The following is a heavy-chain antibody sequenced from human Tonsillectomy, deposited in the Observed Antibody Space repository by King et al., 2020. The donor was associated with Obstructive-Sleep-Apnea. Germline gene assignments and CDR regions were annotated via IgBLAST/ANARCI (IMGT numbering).Heavy chain of an antibody. D-gene: IGHD2-15*01. CDR1: GFSLSNVRMG. V-gene: IGHV2-26*01. J-gene: IGHJ4*02. CDR3: ARIRGYCSGGTCFKYFDY. Sequence: QVTLKESGPVLVKPTETPPLTCPVSGFSLSNVRMGVSGIRQPPGKALEWLAHIFSIDEKSYSTCLKSRLTIPKDTSKSQVVLTMTNMDPVDTATYYCARIRGYCSGGTCFKYFDYWGQGTLVTVSS. CDR2: IFSIDEK.